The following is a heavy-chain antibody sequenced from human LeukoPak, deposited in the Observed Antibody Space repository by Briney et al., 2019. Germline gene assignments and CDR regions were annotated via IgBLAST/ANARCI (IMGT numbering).Heavy chain of an antibody. J-gene: IGHJ6*03. V-gene: IGHV1-2*02. D-gene: IGHD1/OR15-1a*01. CDR1: GYTFTGYY. CDR3: AKGGTKYYYYYMDV. Sequence: ASVKVSCKASGYTFTGYYMHWVRPAPGQGLEWMGWINPNSGGTNYAQKFQGRVTMTRDTSISTAYMELSRLRSDDTAVYYCAKGGTKYYYYYMDVWGKGTTVTVSS. CDR2: INPNSGGT.